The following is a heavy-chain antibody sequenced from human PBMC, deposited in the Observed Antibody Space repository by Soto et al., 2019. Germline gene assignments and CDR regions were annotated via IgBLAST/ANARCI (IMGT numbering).Heavy chain of an antibody. CDR1: GGSISGSYYY. Sequence: SETLSLTCAVSGGSISGSYYYWGWLHQSPGRGPEWIGSVFYTGFTSYNPSLESRVSVSVDTSKNQFSLKVSAVTAADTAVYYCASSQKGYNWNYFDNWGQGALVTVSS. D-gene: IGHD1-20*01. CDR2: VFYTGFT. CDR3: ASSQKGYNWNYFDN. V-gene: IGHV4-39*01. J-gene: IGHJ4*02.